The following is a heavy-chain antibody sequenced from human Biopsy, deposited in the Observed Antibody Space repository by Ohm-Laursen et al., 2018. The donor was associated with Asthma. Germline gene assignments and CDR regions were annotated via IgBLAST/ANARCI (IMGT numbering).Heavy chain of an antibody. CDR1: GFSFSNFA. V-gene: IGHV3-30*01. D-gene: IGHD1-1*01. CDR2: ISKDASTQ. J-gene: IGHJ3*02. Sequence: SLRLSCTAFGFSFSNFAIHWVRQAPGKGLEWVGVISKDASTQDYADSVKGRFTMARDNSKNTLDLQMNSLREEDTAVYYCVRDGTDDAFYIWGQGTVVSVSS. CDR3: VRDGTDDAFYI.